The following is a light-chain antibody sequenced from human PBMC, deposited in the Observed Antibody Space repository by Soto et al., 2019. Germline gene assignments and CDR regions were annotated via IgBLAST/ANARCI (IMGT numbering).Light chain of an antibody. CDR3: QQYNRYPWT. CDR2: KAS. V-gene: IGKV1-5*03. CDR1: QSISSW. Sequence: DIQMTQKPSTLFASGRDRDLITCRASQSISSWLAWYQQKPGKAPKLLIYKASSLESGVPSRFSCSGSGTEFALAISSLQPGDFATYYCQQYNRYPWTFGQGTKVDI. J-gene: IGKJ1*01.